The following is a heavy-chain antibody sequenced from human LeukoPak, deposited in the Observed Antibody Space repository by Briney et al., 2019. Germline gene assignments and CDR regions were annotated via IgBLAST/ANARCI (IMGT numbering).Heavy chain of an antibody. V-gene: IGHV3-30*18. J-gene: IGHJ3*02. D-gene: IGHD5-24*01. Sequence: PGRSLRLSCAASGFTFSSYGMHWVRQAPGKGLEWVAIISYDGSNKFYADSVKGRFTISRDNSKNTLYLQMNSLTAEDTAVYYCAKFQGGYNVGDAFDMWGQGTMVTVSS. CDR3: AKFQGGYNVGDAFDM. CDR1: GFTFSSYG. CDR2: ISYDGSNK.